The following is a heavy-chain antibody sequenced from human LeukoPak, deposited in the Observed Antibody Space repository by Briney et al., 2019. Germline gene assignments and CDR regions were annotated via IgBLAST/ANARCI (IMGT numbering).Heavy chain of an antibody. CDR1: GDTFSSYA. J-gene: IGHJ3*01. D-gene: IGHD3-22*01. CDR3: ARDDYYDSSAYRENPFDV. CDR2: IIPILGTT. Sequence: SVKVSCKASGDTFSSYAISWLRQAPGQGLEWMGGIIPILGTTNYAQKFQGRVTITADESTSTLYMELRSLRSEDTAIYYCARDDYYDSSAYRENPFDVWGQGTMVTVSS. V-gene: IGHV1-69*13.